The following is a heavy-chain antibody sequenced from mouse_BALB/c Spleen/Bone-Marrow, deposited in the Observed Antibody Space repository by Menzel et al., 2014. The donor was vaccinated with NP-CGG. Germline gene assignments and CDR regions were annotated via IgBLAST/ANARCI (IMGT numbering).Heavy chain of an antibody. Sequence: EVKLMESGGGLVKPGGSLKLSCAASGFTFSSYAMSWVRQTPEKRPEWVATISSGGSYTYYPDSVKGRFTISRDNAKNTLYLQMSSLRSEDTAIYYCARQGDGYFDYWGQGTTLTVSS. CDR1: GFTFSSYA. CDR2: ISSGGSYT. D-gene: IGHD2-3*01. V-gene: IGHV5-9-3*01. J-gene: IGHJ2*01. CDR3: ARQGDGYFDY.